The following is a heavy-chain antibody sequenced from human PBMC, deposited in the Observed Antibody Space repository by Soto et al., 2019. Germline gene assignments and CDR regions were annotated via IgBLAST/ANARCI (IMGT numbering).Heavy chain of an antibody. D-gene: IGHD3-3*01. CDR2: LYYSGST. J-gene: IGHJ4*02. Sequence: PSETLSLTCTVSGGSIISSSYYWVWIRQPPGKGLEWIGSLYYSGSTYYNPSLKSRVTISVDTSKNQFFLKLSSVSAEDTAVYYCARVKDFWSGYYGYYFDYWGQGTLVTVSS. V-gene: IGHV4-39*01. CDR3: ARVKDFWSGYYGYYFDY. CDR1: GGSIISSSYY.